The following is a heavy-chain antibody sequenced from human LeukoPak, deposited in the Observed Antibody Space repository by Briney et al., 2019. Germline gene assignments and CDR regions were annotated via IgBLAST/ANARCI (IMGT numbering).Heavy chain of an antibody. CDR1: GGSISSYY. V-gene: IGHV4-34*01. J-gene: IGHJ4*02. Sequence: PSETLSLTCTVSGGSISSYYWSWIRQPPGKGLEWIGEINHSGSTNYNPSLKSRVTISVDTSKNQFSLKLSSVTAADTAVYYCARLLRRNNWNYGFLAFDYWGQGTLVTVSS. CDR3: ARLLRRNNWNYGFLAFDY. D-gene: IGHD1-7*01. CDR2: INHSGST.